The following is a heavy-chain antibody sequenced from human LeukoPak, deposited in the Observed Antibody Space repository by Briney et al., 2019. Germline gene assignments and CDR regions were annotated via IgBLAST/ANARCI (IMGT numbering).Heavy chain of an antibody. V-gene: IGHV3-74*01. D-gene: IGHD5-24*01. CDR2: VDADGSTT. Sequence: GGSLRLSCVVSGFTFSTYWMHWVRQAPGKGLVWVSRVDADGSTTIYADSVKGRFTISRDNGMNTVYLQMNSLRAEDTAVYYCARGFDGYPFGWWFDPWGQGTLVTVSS. J-gene: IGHJ5*02. CDR1: GFTFSTYW. CDR3: ARGFDGYPFGWWFDP.